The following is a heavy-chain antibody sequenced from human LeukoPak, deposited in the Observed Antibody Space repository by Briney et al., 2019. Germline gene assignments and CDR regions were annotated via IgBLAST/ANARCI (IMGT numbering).Heavy chain of an antibody. CDR3: ASGSGTYSPDY. CDR1: GYTFTGQY. D-gene: IGHD3-10*01. Sequence: GASVKVSCKASGYTFTGQYLHWVRQAPGQGLEWMGWITPNSRGTNYAQKIQGRVTMTRDTSISTAYMELSGLRSDDTAVYYCASGSGTYSPDYWGQGTLVIVSS. V-gene: IGHV1-2*02. CDR2: ITPNSRGT. J-gene: IGHJ4*02.